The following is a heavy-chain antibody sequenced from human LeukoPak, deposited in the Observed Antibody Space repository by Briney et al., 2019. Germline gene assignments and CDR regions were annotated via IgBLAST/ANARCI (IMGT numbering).Heavy chain of an antibody. V-gene: IGHV3-53*01. CDR3: ASPNSSSWSDAFDI. J-gene: IGHJ3*02. CDR2: IYSGGST. Sequence: GGSLRLSCAASGFTVSSNYMSWVRQAPGKGLEWVSVIYSGGSTYYADSVKGRFTISRGNSKNTLYLQMNSLRAEDTAVYYCASPNSSSWSDAFDIWGQGTMVTVSS. D-gene: IGHD6-13*01. CDR1: GFTVSSNY.